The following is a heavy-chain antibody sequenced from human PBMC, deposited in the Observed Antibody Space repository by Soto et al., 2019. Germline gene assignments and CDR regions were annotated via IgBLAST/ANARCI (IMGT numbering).Heavy chain of an antibody. CDR3: ARDRSSNGYYGMDV. J-gene: IGHJ6*02. V-gene: IGHV1-69*13. CDR1: GGTFSSYA. CDR2: IIPIFGTA. Sequence: ASVKVSCKASGGTFSSYAISWVRQAPGQGLEWMGGIIPIFGTANYAQKFQGRVTITADESTSTAYMELSSLRSEDTAVYYCARDRSSNGYYGMDVWGQGTTVTVSS.